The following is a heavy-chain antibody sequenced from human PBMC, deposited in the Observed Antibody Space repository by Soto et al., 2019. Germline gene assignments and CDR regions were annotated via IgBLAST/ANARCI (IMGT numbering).Heavy chain of an antibody. V-gene: IGHV3-33*01. Sequence: QVQLVESGGGVVQPGRSLRLSCAASGFTFSGHGMHWVRQAPGKGLEWVAVVWHDGSKEYYADSVKGRFTISRDNSKNTLYLQMNSLRAEDTAVYSCERGRGVDYGGNSGYYDYGGQGTLVTVSS. J-gene: IGHJ4*02. CDR2: VWHDGSKE. D-gene: IGHD4-17*01. CDR3: ERGRGVDYGGNSGYYDY. CDR1: GFTFSGHG.